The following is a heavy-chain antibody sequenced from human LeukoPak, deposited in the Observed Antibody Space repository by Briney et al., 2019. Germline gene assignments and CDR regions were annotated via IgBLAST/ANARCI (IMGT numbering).Heavy chain of an antibody. CDR1: GFTFSSYA. CDR2: ISYDGSNK. V-gene: IGHV3-30-3*01. CDR3: ARDPYGSGSEYGMDV. Sequence: GSLRLSCAASGFTFSSYAMHWVRQAPGKGLEWVAVISYDGSNKYYADSVKGRFTISRDNSKNTLYLQMNSLRAEDTAVYYCARDPYGSGSEYGMDVWGQGTTVTVSS. D-gene: IGHD3-10*01. J-gene: IGHJ6*02.